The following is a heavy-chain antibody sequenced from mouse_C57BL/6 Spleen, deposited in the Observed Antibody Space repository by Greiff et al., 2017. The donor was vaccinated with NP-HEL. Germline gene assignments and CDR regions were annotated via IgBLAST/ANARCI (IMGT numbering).Heavy chain of an antibody. V-gene: IGHV1-64*01. CDR1: GYTFTSYW. D-gene: IGHD1-1*01. CDR3: ARGTTVGYYFDY. CDR2: IHPNSGST. Sequence: QVQLQPGAELVKPGASVKLSCKASGYTFTSYWMHWVKQRPGQGLEWIGMIHPNSGSTNYNEKFKSKATLTVDKSSSTAYMQLSSLTSEDSAVYYCARGTTVGYYFDYWGQGTTLTVSS. J-gene: IGHJ2*01.